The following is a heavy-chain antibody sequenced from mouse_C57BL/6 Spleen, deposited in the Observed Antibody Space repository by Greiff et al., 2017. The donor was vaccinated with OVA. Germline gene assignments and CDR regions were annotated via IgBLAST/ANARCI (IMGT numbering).Heavy chain of an antibody. CDR3: ARSATTGYFDY. D-gene: IGHD1-1*01. J-gene: IGHJ2*01. CDR1: GYAFTNYL. Sequence: VQLQQSGAELVRPGTSVKVSCKASGYAFTNYLIEWVKQRPGQGLEWIGVINPGSGGTNYNEKFKGKATLTADKSSSTAYMQLSSLTSEDSAVYVCARSATTGYFDYWGQGTTLTVSS. V-gene: IGHV1-54*01. CDR2: INPGSGGT.